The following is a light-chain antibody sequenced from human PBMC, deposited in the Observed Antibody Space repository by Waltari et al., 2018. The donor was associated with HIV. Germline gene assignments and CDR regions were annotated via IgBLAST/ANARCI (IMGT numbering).Light chain of an antibody. J-gene: IGKJ4*01. CDR1: QTLTSLS. CDR2: GAS. Sequence: ELVLTQSPATLSLSPGDRANLSCRASQTLTSLSLAWYQQKLGQAPTLLIYGASSRATGIPDRFSGSGSGTDFSLNITRLQPEDFAMYFCQQYGRSPTAFGGGTKVEIK. V-gene: IGKV3-20*01. CDR3: QQYGRSPTA.